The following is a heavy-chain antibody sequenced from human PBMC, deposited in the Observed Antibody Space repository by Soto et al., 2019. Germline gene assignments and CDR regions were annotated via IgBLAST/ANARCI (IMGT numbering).Heavy chain of an antibody. D-gene: IGHD6-19*01. CDR2: INHSGST. V-gene: IGHV4-34*01. CDR3: ARGFKGSGSPFDY. Sequence: SETLSLTCAVYGGSFSGYYWSWIRQPPGKGLEWIGEINHSGSTNYNPSLKSRVTISVDTSKNQFSLKLSSVTAADTAVYYCARGFKGSGSPFDYWGQGTLVTVSS. J-gene: IGHJ4*02. CDR1: GGSFSGYY.